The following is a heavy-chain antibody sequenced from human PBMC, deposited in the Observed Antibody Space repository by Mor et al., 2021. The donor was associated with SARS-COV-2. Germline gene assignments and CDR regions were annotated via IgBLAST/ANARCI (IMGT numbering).Heavy chain of an antibody. J-gene: IGHJ4*02. CDR2: INPHRGGT. CDR3: ARGPDIEVVVTTDYYFDY. Sequence: MGWINPHRGGTNYAQKFQGWVTMTRDTSISTVYMELSRLRSDDTAVYYCARGPDIEVVVTTDYYFDYWGQGTLVTVSS. V-gene: IGHV1-2*04. D-gene: IGHD2-15*01.